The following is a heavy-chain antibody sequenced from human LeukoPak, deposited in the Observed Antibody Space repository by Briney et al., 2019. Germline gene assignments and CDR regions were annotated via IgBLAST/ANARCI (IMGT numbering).Heavy chain of an antibody. Sequence: GGSLRLSCAASGFTFSSYGMHWVRQAPGKGLEWVSAISGSGGSTYYADSVKGRFTISRDNSKNTLYLQMNSLRAEDTAVYYCAKRKSPPNPPNDYWGQGTLVTVSS. CDR3: AKRKSPPNPPNDY. V-gene: IGHV3-23*01. CDR1: GFTFSSYG. J-gene: IGHJ4*02. CDR2: ISGSGGST.